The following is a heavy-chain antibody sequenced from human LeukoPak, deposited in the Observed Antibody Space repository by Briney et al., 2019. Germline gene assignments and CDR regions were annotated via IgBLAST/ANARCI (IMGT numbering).Heavy chain of an antibody. D-gene: IGHD3-22*01. V-gene: IGHV4-59*08. CDR2: MYYTESP. CDR1: GASIRSYY. CDR3: ARSYDTNNRQRFDY. J-gene: IGHJ4*02. Sequence: SETLSLTCTVSGASIRSYYWSWIRQPPGKGLEWIAYMYYTESPNYNPSLKSRVSMSGDSSRNQFSLKLNSVTAADTPVYYCARSYDTNNRQRFDYWGQGILVTVSP.